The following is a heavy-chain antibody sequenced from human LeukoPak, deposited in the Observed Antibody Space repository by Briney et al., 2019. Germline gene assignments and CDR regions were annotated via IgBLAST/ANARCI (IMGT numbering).Heavy chain of an antibody. D-gene: IGHD3-22*01. Sequence: SETLSLTCAVYGGSFNDYYWSWIRQPPGKGLEWIGEINRSGSTHYNPSLKSRVTISVDTSKNHFSLRLTSVTAADTAVYYCARVVRYYYDSSGYRDYWGQGTLVTVSS. J-gene: IGHJ4*02. CDR3: ARVVRYYYDSSGYRDY. CDR2: INRSGST. CDR1: GGSFNDYY. V-gene: IGHV4-34*01.